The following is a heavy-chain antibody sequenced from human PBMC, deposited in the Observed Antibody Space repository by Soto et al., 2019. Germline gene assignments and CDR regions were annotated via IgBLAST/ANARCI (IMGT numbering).Heavy chain of an antibody. D-gene: IGHD3-16*01. J-gene: IGHJ6*03. CDR3: AKALRFTFTTGYYMDV. V-gene: IGHV3-23*01. CDR2: ISGSGST. CDR1: GFTVSSYA. Sequence: EVQLLESGGGLVQPGGSLRLSCAASGFTVSSYAMSWVRQAPGKGLEWVSVISGSGSTYSADSVKGRFTISRESSKTTVYLQMNSLRAEDTAVYYCAKALRFTFTTGYYMDVWGRGTTVTVSS.